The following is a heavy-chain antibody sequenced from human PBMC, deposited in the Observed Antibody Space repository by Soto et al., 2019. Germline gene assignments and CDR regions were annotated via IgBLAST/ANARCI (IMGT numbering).Heavy chain of an antibody. Sequence: EVQLVESGGGLVQPGGSLRLSCAASGFTFSSYSMNWVRQAPGKGLEWVSYISSSSSTIYYADSVKGRFTISRDNAKNSLYLQMNSLRDEDTAVYYCARARCSSTSCYRMVSGAFDIWGQGTMVTVSS. CDR2: ISSSSSTI. J-gene: IGHJ3*02. D-gene: IGHD2-2*02. CDR3: ARARCSSTSCYRMVSGAFDI. V-gene: IGHV3-48*02. CDR1: GFTFSSYS.